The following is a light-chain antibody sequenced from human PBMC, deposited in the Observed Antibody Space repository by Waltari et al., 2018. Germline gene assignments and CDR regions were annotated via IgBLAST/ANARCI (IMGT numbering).Light chain of an antibody. CDR3: LLFYGGAYV. V-gene: IGLV7-43*01. CDR2: SAN. CDR1: TGAVTSGSF. J-gene: IGLJ1*01. Sequence: QTVVTQEPSLTVSPGGTVTLTCASSTGAVTSGSFPTWFQQRPGKPPRSLIYSANNKHSWTPSRFSGSLIGGKAALTLSGVQPEDEAEYYCLLFYGGAYVFGTGTKLTVL.